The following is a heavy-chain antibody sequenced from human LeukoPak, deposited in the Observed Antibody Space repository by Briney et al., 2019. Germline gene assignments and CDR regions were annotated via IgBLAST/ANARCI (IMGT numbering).Heavy chain of an antibody. CDR1: GFTFSSSS. Sequence: QTGGSLRLSCAPSGFTFSSSSMSWVRQAPGKGLEWVSGISWNSGSIGYADSVKGRFTISRDNAKNSLYLQMNSLRAEDMALYYCAKGAGAYYYDSSGSLFDYWGQGTLVTVSS. CDR3: AKGAGAYYYDSSGSLFDY. D-gene: IGHD3-22*01. J-gene: IGHJ4*02. V-gene: IGHV3-9*03. CDR2: ISWNSGSI.